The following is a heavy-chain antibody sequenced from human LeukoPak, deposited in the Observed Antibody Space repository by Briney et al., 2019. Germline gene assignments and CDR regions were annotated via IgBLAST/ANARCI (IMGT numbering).Heavy chain of an antibody. CDR3: ARVDYGSGSYFDY. D-gene: IGHD3-10*01. CDR1: GFTFSSYN. J-gene: IGHJ4*02. Sequence: PGGSLRLSCAASGFTFSSYNMNWVRQAPGKGLEWVSSIRSSSSYTFYADSVKGRFIISRDNSKNMLYLQLNSLRAEDTAVYYCARVDYGSGSYFDYWGQGTLVTVSS. CDR2: IRSSSSYT. V-gene: IGHV3-21*04.